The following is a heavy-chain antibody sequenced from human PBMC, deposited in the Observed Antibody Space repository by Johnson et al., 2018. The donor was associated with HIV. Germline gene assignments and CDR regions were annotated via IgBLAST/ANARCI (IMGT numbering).Heavy chain of an antibody. V-gene: IGHV3-30*04. D-gene: IGHD5-12*01. J-gene: IGHJ3*02. CDR3: AKEGRYVEGAFDI. CDR1: GFTFRNYA. Sequence: QVQLVESGGGVVQPGTSLRLSCAASGFTFRNYAMHWVRQAPGKGLEWVAVISYDGSNKYYADSVKGRFTISRDSSKNTLYLQMNSLRAEDTAVYYCAKEGRYVEGAFDIWGQGTMVTVSS. CDR2: ISYDGSNK.